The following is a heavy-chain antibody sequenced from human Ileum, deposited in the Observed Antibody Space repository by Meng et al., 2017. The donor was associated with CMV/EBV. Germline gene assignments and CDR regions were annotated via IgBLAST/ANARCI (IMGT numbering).Heavy chain of an antibody. V-gene: IGHV4-39*07. CDR1: GDSIISGRHF. J-gene: IGHJ4*02. CDR3: AADISTAWFYY. Sequence: QGQLQDTAPGLVKPSATLSLTCTVSGDSIISGRHFWGRIRQAPGKGLEWIATVHYTETTHYNPSLRSRITISVDTAKNQISLKVSSLTAADTAIYYCAADISTAWFYYWGQGSLVTVSS. CDR2: VHYTETT. D-gene: IGHD2-2*01.